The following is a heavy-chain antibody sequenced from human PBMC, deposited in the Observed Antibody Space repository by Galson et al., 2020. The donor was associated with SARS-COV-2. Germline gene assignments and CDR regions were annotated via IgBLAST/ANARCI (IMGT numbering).Heavy chain of an antibody. J-gene: IGHJ4*02. Sequence: GESLKISCAASGFTFSSYSMNWVRQAPGKGLEWVSYISSSSSTIYYADSVKGRFTISRDNAKNSLYLQMNSLRAEDTAVYYCARMTPDLDYWGQGTLVTVSS. CDR1: GFTFSSYS. CDR3: ARMTPDLDY. V-gene: IGHV3-48*04. CDR2: ISSSSSTI.